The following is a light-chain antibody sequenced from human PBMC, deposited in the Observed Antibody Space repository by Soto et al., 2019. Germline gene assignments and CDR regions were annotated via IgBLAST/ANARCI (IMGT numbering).Light chain of an antibody. CDR3: QQYDTSPPMYT. V-gene: IGKV3-20*01. Sequence: EIVLTQSPGTLSLSPGERATLSCRASQSVDSTYLAWYQQKPDQSPRLLIYATSTRAAGIPDRFSGSGSGTDFTLTISRLEPDDVAFYYCQQYDTSPPMYTFGQGTKVEIK. J-gene: IGKJ2*01. CDR2: ATS. CDR1: QSVDSTY.